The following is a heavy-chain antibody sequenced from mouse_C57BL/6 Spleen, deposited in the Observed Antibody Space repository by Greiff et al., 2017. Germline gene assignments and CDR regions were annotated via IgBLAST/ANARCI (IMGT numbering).Heavy chain of an antibody. CDR2: IDPETGGT. CDR3: TRWGTRY. V-gene: IGHV1-15*01. Sequence: VQLQQSGAELVRPGASVTLSCKASGYTFTDYEMHWVKQTPVHGLEWIGAIDPETGGTAYNQKFKGKAILTADKSSSTAYMELRSRTSEDSAGYYCTRWGTRYWGQGTTLTVSS. CDR1: GYTFTDYE. D-gene: IGHD3-3*01. J-gene: IGHJ2*01.